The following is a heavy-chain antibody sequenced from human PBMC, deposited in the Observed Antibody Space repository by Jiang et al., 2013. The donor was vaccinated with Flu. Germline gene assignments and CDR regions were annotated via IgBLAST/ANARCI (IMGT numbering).Heavy chain of an antibody. CDR1: GGSVTSDTYY. V-gene: IGHV4-39*07. Sequence: LLKPSETLSLTCTVSGGSVTSDTYYWVWIRQPPGKGLEWIGSIYYSGSTYYNPSLKSRVTMSVDTSKNQFSLKLTSVTTADTAVFFCARAQKYSGFELSYFDYWGQGSLVTVSS. J-gene: IGHJ4*02. CDR2: IYYSGST. D-gene: IGHD5-12*01. CDR3: ARAQKYSGFELSYFDY.